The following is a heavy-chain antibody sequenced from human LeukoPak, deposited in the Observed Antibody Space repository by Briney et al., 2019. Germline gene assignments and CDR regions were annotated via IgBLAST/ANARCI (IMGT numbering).Heavy chain of an antibody. D-gene: IGHD6-13*01. CDR3: ARRAAVSRYNWFDP. Sequence: GSLRLSCTASGFTFGDYAMSWIRQPPGKGLEWIGYIYYSGSTNYNPSLKSRVTISVDTSKNQFSLKLSSVTAADTAVYYCARRAAVSRYNWFDPWGQGTLVTVSS. CDR2: IYYSGST. V-gene: IGHV4-59*08. J-gene: IGHJ5*02. CDR1: GFTFGDYA.